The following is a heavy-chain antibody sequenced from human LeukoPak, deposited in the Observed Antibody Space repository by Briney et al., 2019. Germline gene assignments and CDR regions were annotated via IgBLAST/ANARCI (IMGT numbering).Heavy chain of an antibody. J-gene: IGHJ4*02. V-gene: IGHV1-2*02. CDR1: GYTFTGYY. D-gene: IGHD3-10*01. CDR3: ARNNGAGSYFPY. Sequence: ASVKVSCKASGYTFTGYYMHWVRQAPGQGLEWMGWINPNSGGTNYAQKFQGRVTMTRDTSISTAYMELTRLTSDDTAVYYCARNNGAGSYFPYWSQGTLGTVSS. CDR2: INPNSGGT.